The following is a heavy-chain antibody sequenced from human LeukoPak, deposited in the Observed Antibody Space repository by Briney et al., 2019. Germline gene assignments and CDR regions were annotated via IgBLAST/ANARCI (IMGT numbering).Heavy chain of an antibody. V-gene: IGHV3-9*01. Sequence: AGRSLRLSCAASGFIFDDYAMHWVRRTPGKGLEWVSGITWNSGRIAYADSVKGRFTISRDNAKNSLYLQMNSLRAEDTAFYYCAKDRDSSGWYGIDYWGQGTLVTVSS. CDR2: ITWNSGRI. D-gene: IGHD6-19*01. CDR3: AKDRDSSGWYGIDY. CDR1: GFIFDDYA. J-gene: IGHJ4*02.